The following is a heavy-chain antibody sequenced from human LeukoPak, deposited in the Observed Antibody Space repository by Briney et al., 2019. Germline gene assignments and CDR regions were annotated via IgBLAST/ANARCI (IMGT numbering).Heavy chain of an antibody. CDR1: GGSISSYY. J-gene: IGHJ3*02. V-gene: IGHV4-59*01. D-gene: IGHD1-26*01. CDR2: IYYSGST. CDR3: ARARGSYSHDAFDI. Sequence: PSEALSLTCTVSGGSISSYYWSWIRQPPGKGLEWIGYIYYSGSTNYNPSLKSRVTISVDTSKNQFSLKLSSVTAADTAVYYCARARGSYSHDAFDIWGQGTMVTVSS.